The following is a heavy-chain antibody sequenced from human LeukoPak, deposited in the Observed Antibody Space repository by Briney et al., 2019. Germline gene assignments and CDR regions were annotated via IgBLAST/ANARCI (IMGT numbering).Heavy chain of an antibody. Sequence: ASVRVSCKASGYTFTSYGISWVRQAPGQGLGWMGWISAYNGNTNYAQKLQGRVTMTTDTSTSTAYMELRSLRPDDTAVYYCARDLKSSGWYWNYFDYWGQGTLVTVSS. D-gene: IGHD6-19*01. CDR3: ARDLKSSGWYWNYFDY. CDR2: ISAYNGNT. V-gene: IGHV1-18*01. J-gene: IGHJ4*02. CDR1: GYTFTSYG.